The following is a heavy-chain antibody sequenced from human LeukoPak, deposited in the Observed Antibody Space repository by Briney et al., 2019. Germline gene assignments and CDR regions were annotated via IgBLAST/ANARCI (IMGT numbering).Heavy chain of an antibody. CDR1: GYTFTSNY. V-gene: IGHV1-46*01. Sequence: ASVKVSCKASGYTFTSNYIHWVRQAPGQGLEWMGMIYPRDGSTSCAQKFQGRVTVTRDTSTSTVHMELSGLRSEDTAVYYCAKAPPYKKYFDYWGQGTLVTVSS. J-gene: IGHJ4*02. CDR2: IYPRDGST. CDR3: AKAPPYKKYFDY. D-gene: IGHD1-1*01.